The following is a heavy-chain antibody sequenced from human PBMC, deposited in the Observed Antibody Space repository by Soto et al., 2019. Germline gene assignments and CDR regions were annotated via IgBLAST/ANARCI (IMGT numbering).Heavy chain of an antibody. V-gene: IGHV3-74*01. CDR2: INSDGSST. CDR3: AIRASYYDSSGYFDY. J-gene: IGHJ4*02. D-gene: IGHD3-22*01. CDR1: GFTFSSYW. Sequence: EVQLVESGGGLVQPGGSLRLSCAASGFTFSSYWMHWVRQAPGKWPVWVSRINSDGSSTSYADSVKGRFTISRDNAKNTLYLQMNSLRAEDTAVYYCAIRASYYDSSGYFDYWGQGTLVTVSS.